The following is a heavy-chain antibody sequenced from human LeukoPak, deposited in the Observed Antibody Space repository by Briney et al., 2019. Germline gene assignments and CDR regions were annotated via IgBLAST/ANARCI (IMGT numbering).Heavy chain of an antibody. CDR1: GGSISSYY. Sequence: SETLSLTCTVSGGSISSYYWSWIRQPPGKGLEWIGYIYYSGSTNYNPSLKSRVTISVDTSKNQFSLKLSSVTAADTAVYYCARGSGYSYGSTAPHDYWGQGTLVTVSS. CDR3: ARGSGYSYGSTAPHDY. CDR2: IYYSGST. J-gene: IGHJ4*02. D-gene: IGHD5-18*01. V-gene: IGHV4-59*01.